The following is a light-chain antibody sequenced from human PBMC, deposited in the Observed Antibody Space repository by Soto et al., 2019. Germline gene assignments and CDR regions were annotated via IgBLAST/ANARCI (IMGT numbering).Light chain of an antibody. Sequence: DSPMTQSPSTLSASVGDRVTITCRASQSISSWLAWYQQKPGKAPKVLIYKASSLESGVPSRFSGSGSGTEFTLTISSLLPDDFASYSCQQYNNYPYTFGQGTKLEIK. CDR2: KAS. CDR3: QQYNNYPYT. J-gene: IGKJ2*01. CDR1: QSISSW. V-gene: IGKV1-5*03.